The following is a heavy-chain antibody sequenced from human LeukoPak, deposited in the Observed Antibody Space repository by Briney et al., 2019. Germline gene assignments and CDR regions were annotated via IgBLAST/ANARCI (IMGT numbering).Heavy chain of an antibody. D-gene: IGHD6-19*01. J-gene: IGHJ4*02. CDR1: GGSISRYY. CDR3: ARDVSSSGSYFDY. CDR2: IYYSGTT. V-gene: IGHV4-59*01. Sequence: SETLSLACTVSGGSISRYYWSWIRQSPGKGLEWIGYIYYSGTTNYNPSLKSRVTISLDTSKNQFSLKLSSVTAADTAVYYCARDVSSSGSYFDYWGQGTLVTASS.